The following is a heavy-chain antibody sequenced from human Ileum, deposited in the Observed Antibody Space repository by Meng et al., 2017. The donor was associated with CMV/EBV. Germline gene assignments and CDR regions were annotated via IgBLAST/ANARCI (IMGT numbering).Heavy chain of an antibody. CDR2: VCYHGIT. D-gene: IGHD6-13*01. J-gene: IGHJ1*01. Sequence: MPMQESGPGLVKPSVTLSLTCAVSGGSMSSTCWSWIRQPPGKGLEWIGYVCYHGITDYNPSLKSRITISGDTSKNQFSLQVTSVTAADTAMYYCALRGLAAGTLQQWGQGTLVTVSS. CDR1: GGSMSSTC. V-gene: IGHV4-59*01. CDR3: ALRGLAAGTLQQ.